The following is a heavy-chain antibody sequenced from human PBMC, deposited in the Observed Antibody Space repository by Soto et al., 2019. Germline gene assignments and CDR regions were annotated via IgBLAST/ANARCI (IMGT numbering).Heavy chain of an antibody. J-gene: IGHJ4*02. CDR1: GGSVSSGSYY. CDR2: IYYSGST. D-gene: IGHD3-3*01. CDR3: VGGLSEWGRIGF. Sequence: PSETLSLTCTVSGGSVSSGSYYWSWIRQPPGKGLEWIGYIYYSGSTNYNPSLKSRVTISGDASKNQFSLKLRSVTAADTAVYYCVGGLSEWGRIGFWGQGTLVTVSS. V-gene: IGHV4-61*01.